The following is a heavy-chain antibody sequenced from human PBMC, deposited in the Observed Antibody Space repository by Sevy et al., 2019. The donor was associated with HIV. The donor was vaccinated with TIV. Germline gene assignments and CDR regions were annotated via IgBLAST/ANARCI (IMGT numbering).Heavy chain of an antibody. CDR3: AKWGLVLVDRIAARDAFDI. CDR1: GFTFSSYA. J-gene: IGHJ3*02. D-gene: IGHD6-6*01. CDR2: ISGSGGST. Sequence: GGSLRLSCAASGFTFSSYAMSWVRQAPGKGLEWVSAISGSGGSTYYADSVKGRFTISRDNSKNTLYLQMNSLRAEDTAVYYCAKWGLVLVDRIAARDAFDIWGQGTMVTVSS. V-gene: IGHV3-23*01.